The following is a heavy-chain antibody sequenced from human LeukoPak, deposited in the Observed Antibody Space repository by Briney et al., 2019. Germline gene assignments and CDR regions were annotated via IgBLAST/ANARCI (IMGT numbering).Heavy chain of an antibody. V-gene: IGHV3-30-3*01. CDR2: ISYDGSNK. Sequence: GGSLRLSCAASGFTFSSYAMHWVRQAPGKGLEWVAVISYDGSNKYYADSVKGRFTISRDNSKNTLYLQMNSLRAEDTAVYYCASLAVAGFYDYWGQGTLVTVSS. D-gene: IGHD6-19*01. CDR1: GFTFSSYA. CDR3: ASLAVAGFYDY. J-gene: IGHJ4*02.